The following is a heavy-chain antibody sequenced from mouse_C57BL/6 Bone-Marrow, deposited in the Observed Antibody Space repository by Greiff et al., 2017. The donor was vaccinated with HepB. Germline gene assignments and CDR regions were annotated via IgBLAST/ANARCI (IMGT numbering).Heavy chain of an antibody. D-gene: IGHD1-1*01. J-gene: IGHJ1*03. CDR1: GFTFSSYA. CDR2: ISSGGDYI. V-gene: IGHV5-9-1*02. CDR3: TRERIYDNGGSYWYMDV. Sequence: EVMLVESGEGLVKPGGSLKLSCAASGFTFSSYAMSWVRQTPEKRLEWVAYISSGGDYIYYADTVKGRCTISRDNAMNTQYLQMSSLKSEDTAMYYYTRERIYDNGGSYWYMDVWGTGTTVTVSS.